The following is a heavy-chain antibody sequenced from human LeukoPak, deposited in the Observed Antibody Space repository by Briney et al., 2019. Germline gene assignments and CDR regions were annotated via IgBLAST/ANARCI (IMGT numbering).Heavy chain of an antibody. D-gene: IGHD6-6*01. V-gene: IGHV4-4*07. J-gene: IGHJ5*02. Sequence: SETLSLTCSLSGGSISSAFWTWIRQPAGKGLEWIGRFYTSGTTNYNPSLKSRVTMSVDTSRNQFSLNLTSVTATDTAVYYCAREASSSSRWFDLWGRGTLVTVSS. CDR1: GGSISSAF. CDR3: AREASSSSRWFDL. CDR2: FYTSGTT.